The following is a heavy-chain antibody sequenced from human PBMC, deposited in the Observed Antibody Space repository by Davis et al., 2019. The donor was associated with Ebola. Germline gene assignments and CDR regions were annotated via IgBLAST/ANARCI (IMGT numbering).Heavy chain of an antibody. CDR3: ARSLGGAFGVPYFDL. Sequence: LRLSCSVSGGSISNYYWNWIRHSPGKGLEWIGYVYYTGNTKYSPSLKTRVTISLDTSKNQFSLKLTSVTPADTAVYYCARSLGGAFGVPYFDLWGQGTLVPVSS. V-gene: IGHV4-59*01. CDR1: GGSISNYY. D-gene: IGHD3-3*01. J-gene: IGHJ4*02. CDR2: VYYTGNT.